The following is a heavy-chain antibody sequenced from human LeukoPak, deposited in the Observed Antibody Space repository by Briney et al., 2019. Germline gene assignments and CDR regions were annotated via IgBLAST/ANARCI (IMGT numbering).Heavy chain of an antibody. CDR2: IKDDGSQK. J-gene: IGHJ4*02. Sequence: QPGGSLRLSCVASGLTFSNHWMNWVRQAPGKGLEWVASIKDDGSQKYYVDSVKGRFSISRDNAKNSLYLQMSSLRAEETAVYYCARGTYSGPTSGDYWGQGTLVTVSS. CDR1: GLTFSNHW. D-gene: IGHD3-16*01. CDR3: ARGTYSGPTSGDY. V-gene: IGHV3-7*03.